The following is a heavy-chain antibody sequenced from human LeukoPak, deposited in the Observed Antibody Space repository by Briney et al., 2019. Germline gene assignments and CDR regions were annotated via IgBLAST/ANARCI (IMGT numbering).Heavy chain of an antibody. CDR3: AKDSDYYDSSGYHPFSDY. CDR2: INHSGST. Sequence: SETLSLTCAVYGGSFSGYYWSWIRQPPGKGLEWIGEINHSGSTNYNPSLKSRVTISVDTSKNQFSLKLSSVTAADTAVYYCAKDSDYYDSSGYHPFSDYWGQGTLVTVSS. V-gene: IGHV4-34*01. CDR1: GGSFSGYY. J-gene: IGHJ4*02. D-gene: IGHD3-22*01.